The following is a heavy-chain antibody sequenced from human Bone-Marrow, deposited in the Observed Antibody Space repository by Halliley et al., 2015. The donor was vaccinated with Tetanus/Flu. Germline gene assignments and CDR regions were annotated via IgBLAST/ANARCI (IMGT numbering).Heavy chain of an antibody. V-gene: IGHV3-15*05. CDR2: IKSKVDGGTS. Sequence: IKSKVDGGTSDYATPVRGRFTISRDDKKNTLYLQMNSLKTEDTAVYYCCTDRGVIYPHGEDVWGQGTTVTVSS. CDR3: CTDRGVIYPHGEDV. J-gene: IGHJ6*02. D-gene: IGHD3-3*01.